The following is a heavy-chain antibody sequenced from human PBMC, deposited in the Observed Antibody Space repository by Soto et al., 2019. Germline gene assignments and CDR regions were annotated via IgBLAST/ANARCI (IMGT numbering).Heavy chain of an antibody. Sequence: QEYLVESGGDLVKPGGSLRLSCAASGFSFSDDYMSWVRQAPGKGLEWILYIGTSTGTIYYADSVKGRFTISSDSANNSLYLQMKSLRVEDTAVYYCVRRRDYLDVWGKGTTVTVSS. J-gene: IGHJ6*03. CDR3: VRRRDYLDV. CDR2: IGTSTGTI. V-gene: IGHV3-11*01. CDR1: GFSFSDDY.